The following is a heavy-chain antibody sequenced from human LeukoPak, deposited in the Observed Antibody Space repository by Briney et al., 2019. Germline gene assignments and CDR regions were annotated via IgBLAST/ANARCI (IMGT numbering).Heavy chain of an antibody. D-gene: IGHD1-26*01. CDR2: IKQDGSEK. CDR1: GFTFSNYW. CDR3: AKAPTTAYYYYYMDV. V-gene: IGHV3-7*01. Sequence: GGSLRLSCAASGFTFSNYWMSWVRQAPGKGLEWVANIKQDGSEKYYVDSVKGRFTISRDNAKNSLYLQMNSLRAEDTAVYYCAKAPTTAYYYYYMDVWGKGTTVTVSS. J-gene: IGHJ6*03.